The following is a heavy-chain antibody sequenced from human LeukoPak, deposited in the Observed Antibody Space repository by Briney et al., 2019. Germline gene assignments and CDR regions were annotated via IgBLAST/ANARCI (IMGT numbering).Heavy chain of an antibody. CDR3: ARVRRSGGRFDP. V-gene: IGHV4-34*01. J-gene: IGHJ5*02. CDR1: GGSFSGYY. D-gene: IGHD3-16*01. CDR2: INHSGST. Sequence: SETLSLTCAVYGGSFSGYYWSWIRQPPGKGLEWIGEINHSGSTNYNPSLKSRVTISVDTSKYQFSLKLSSVTAADTAVYYCARVRRSGGRFDPWGQGTLVTVSS.